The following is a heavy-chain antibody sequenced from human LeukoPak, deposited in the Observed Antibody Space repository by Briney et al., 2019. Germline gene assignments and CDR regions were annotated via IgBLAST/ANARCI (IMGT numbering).Heavy chain of an antibody. CDR3: AKDPRRALLDIVVVPAVDY. V-gene: IGHV3-23*01. CDR1: GFTFSSYA. D-gene: IGHD2-2*03. J-gene: IGHJ4*02. Sequence: GGSLRLSCAASGFTFSSYAMSWVRQAPGKGPEWVSAISGSGGSTYYADSVKGRFTISRDNSKNTLYLQMNSLRAEDTAVYYCAKDPRRALLDIVVVPAVDYWGQGTLVTVSS. CDR2: ISGSGGST.